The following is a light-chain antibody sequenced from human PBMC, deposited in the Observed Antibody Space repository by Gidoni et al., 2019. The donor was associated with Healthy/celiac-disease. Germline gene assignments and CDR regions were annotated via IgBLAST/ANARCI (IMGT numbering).Light chain of an antibody. CDR1: QSVSSSY. Sequence: EIVLTQSPGTLSLSPGERATLSCRASQSVSSSYLAWYQQKPGQAPRPLIYGASSRATGLPDRFSGSGSATDFTLTISRLEPEDFAVYYCQQYGSSPPKTFGQGTKVEIK. CDR2: GAS. V-gene: IGKV3-20*01. CDR3: QQYGSSPPKT. J-gene: IGKJ1*01.